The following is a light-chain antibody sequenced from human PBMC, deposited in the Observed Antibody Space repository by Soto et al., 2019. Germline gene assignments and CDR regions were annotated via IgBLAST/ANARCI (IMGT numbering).Light chain of an antibody. CDR1: QSVSSY. Sequence: EIVLTQSPATLSLSPGEGATLSCRASQSVSSYLAWYQQEPGQAPRLLIYDASNRATGIPARFSGSGSGTDFTLTISSLEPEDFAVYYCQQRSNWPWTFGQGTKVDIK. CDR2: DAS. CDR3: QQRSNWPWT. V-gene: IGKV3-11*01. J-gene: IGKJ1*01.